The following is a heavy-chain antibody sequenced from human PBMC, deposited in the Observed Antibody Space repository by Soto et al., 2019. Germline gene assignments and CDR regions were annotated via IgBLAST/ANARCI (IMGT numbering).Heavy chain of an antibody. CDR1: TFTFTDYA. CDR3: ATISDRGIAAALDS. CDR2: ISGSGGTT. J-gene: IGHJ4*02. Sequence: EVQLLESGGGLVRPGGSLRLSCVASTFTFTDYAMSWVRQAPGEGLEWVSGISGSGGTTYYAESVKGRFSISRDNSKNTLYLHLNNHRVEDTAIYYCATISDRGIAAALDSWGQGTLVTVSS. V-gene: IGHV3-23*01. D-gene: IGHD6-13*01.